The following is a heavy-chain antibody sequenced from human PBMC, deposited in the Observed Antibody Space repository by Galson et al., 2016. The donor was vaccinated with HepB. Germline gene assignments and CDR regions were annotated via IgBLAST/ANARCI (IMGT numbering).Heavy chain of an antibody. V-gene: IGHV3-23*01. CDR2: ICGSGNTT. J-gene: IGHJ4*02. Sequence: SLRLSCAASGFTFSSYAMSWARQAPGKGLEWVSTICGSGNTTYYADSVKGRFTLSRDNSKNTLYLQMNSLKVEDTAVYYCAREMHVAAAAAFDFWGRGTLVTVSS. CDR1: GFTFSSYA. CDR3: AREMHVAAAAAFDF. D-gene: IGHD6-13*01.